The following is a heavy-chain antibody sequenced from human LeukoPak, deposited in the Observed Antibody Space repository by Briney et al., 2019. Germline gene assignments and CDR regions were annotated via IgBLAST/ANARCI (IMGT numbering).Heavy chain of an antibody. J-gene: IGHJ4*02. D-gene: IGHD3-22*01. V-gene: IGHV3-23*01. Sequence: GGSLRLSCAASGFTFTTYAMSWVRQAPGKGLEWVSAISGRGGTTYYADSVKGRFTISRVNSKNTVSLQMNSLRAEDTAVYYCAKVRGAVAITFLDYWGQGTLVTVSS. CDR1: GFTFTTYA. CDR3: AKVRGAVAITFLDY. CDR2: ISGRGGTT.